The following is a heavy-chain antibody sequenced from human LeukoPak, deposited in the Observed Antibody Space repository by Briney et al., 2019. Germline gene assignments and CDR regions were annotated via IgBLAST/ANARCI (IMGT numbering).Heavy chain of an antibody. CDR3: ARGYGSGSYGY. Sequence: EGSLRLSCAASGFSVSSNYMSWVRQAPGKGLEWVSILYSGGTTYYADSVKGRFTISRDNSKNTLYLQMNSLRAEDTAVYYCARGYGSGSYGYWGQGTLVTVSS. J-gene: IGHJ4*02. CDR1: GFSVSSNY. V-gene: IGHV3-66*01. D-gene: IGHD3-10*01. CDR2: LYSGGTT.